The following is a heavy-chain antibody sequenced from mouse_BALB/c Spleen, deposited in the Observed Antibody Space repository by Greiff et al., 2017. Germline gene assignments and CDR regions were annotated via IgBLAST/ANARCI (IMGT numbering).Heavy chain of an antibody. CDR3: ARVYYYGSSFYFDY. CDR2: IWGDGST. V-gene: IGHV2-6-7*01. J-gene: IGHJ2*01. Sequence: VKLQESGPGLVAPSQSLSITCTVSGFSLTGYGVNWVRQPPGKGLEWLGMIWGDGSTDYNSALKSRLSISKDNSKSQVFLKMNSLQTDDTARYYCARVYYYGSSFYFDYWGQGTTLTVSS. CDR1: GFSLTGYG. D-gene: IGHD1-1*01.